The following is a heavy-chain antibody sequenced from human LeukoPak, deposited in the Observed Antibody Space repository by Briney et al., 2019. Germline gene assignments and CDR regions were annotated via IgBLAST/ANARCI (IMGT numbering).Heavy chain of an antibody. J-gene: IGHJ4*02. D-gene: IGHD5-18*01. V-gene: IGHV1-2*04. CDR2: INPNSGGT. CDR3: ARARDTALMTLDY. Sequence: GASVKVSCKASGYTFTGYYMHWVRQAPGQGLEWMGWINPNSGGTNYAQKFQGWVTMTRDTSISTAYMELSRLRSDDTAVYYCARARDTALMTLDYWGQGTLVTVSS. CDR1: GYTFTGYY.